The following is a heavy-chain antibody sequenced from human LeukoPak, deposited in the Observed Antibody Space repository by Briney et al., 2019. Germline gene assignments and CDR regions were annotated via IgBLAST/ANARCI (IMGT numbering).Heavy chain of an antibody. CDR3: ARSVESSDFDY. CDR2: IYHSGST. CDR1: GYSISSGYY. D-gene: IGHD3-22*01. Sequence: SETLSLTCTVSGYSISSGYYWGWIRQPPGKGLEWIGSIYHSGSTYYNPSLKSRVTISVDTSKNQFSLKLSSVTAADTAVYYCARSVESSDFDYWGQGALVTVSS. J-gene: IGHJ4*02. V-gene: IGHV4-38-2*02.